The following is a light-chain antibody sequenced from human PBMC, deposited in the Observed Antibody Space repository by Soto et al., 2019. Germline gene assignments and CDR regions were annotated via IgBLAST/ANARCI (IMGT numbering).Light chain of an antibody. Sequence: EIVLTQSPATMFLSTGERATLSCGASQTVSSSYLDWYQQKPGLAPRLLIYDASSRATGIPDRFSGSWTGTDFTLTIIRLEPEYVTVYYCQQYSTSPTFGVGTKGEIK. CDR2: DAS. J-gene: IGKJ4*01. V-gene: IGKV3D-20*01. CDR1: QTVSSSY. CDR3: QQYSTSPT.